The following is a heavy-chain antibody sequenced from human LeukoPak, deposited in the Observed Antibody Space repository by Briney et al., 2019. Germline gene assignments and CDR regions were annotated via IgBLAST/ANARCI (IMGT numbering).Heavy chain of an antibody. Sequence: SETLSLTCTVSGDSISSSSYYWGWIRQPPGKGLDWIGSFYYSGSTYYNPSLKSRVTISVDTSKNQLSLKLSSVTAADTAVYYCARGSKTFGGVIVRSYYYYMDVWGKGTTVTISS. D-gene: IGHD3-16*02. J-gene: IGHJ6*03. CDR3: ARGSKTFGGVIVRSYYYYMDV. CDR2: FYYSGST. CDR1: GDSISSSSYY. V-gene: IGHV4-39*07.